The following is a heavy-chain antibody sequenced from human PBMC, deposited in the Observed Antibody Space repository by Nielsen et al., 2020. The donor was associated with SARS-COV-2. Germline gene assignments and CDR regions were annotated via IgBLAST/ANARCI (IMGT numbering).Heavy chain of an antibody. CDR1: GFTFSSYA. V-gene: IGHV3-30*04. J-gene: IGHJ6*02. D-gene: IGHD3-10*01. Sequence: GESLKISCAASGFTFSSYAMHWVRQAPGKGLEWVASISYEGSKKYYADSLKGRFTISRDTSKNTLYLQMNSLRAEDTAVYYCAREGITMVRGVHYYYGMDVWGQGTTVTVSS. CDR3: AREGITMVRGVHYYYGMDV. CDR2: ISYEGSKK.